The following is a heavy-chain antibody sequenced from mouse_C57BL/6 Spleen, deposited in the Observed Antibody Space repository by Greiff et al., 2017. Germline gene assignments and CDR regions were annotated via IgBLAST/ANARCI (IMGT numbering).Heavy chain of an antibody. CDR2: INPNYGTT. CDR1: GYSFTDYS. J-gene: IGHJ2*01. V-gene: IGHV1-39*01. Sequence: VQLQQSGPELVKPGASVKISCKASGYSFTDYSMNWVKQSHGKGLEWIGVINPNYGTTSYNQKFKGKATLTVDQSSSTAYMQLNSLTSEDSAVYCCARRNWDGYYFDDWGQGTTVTVSS. D-gene: IGHD4-1*01. CDR3: ARRNWDGYYFDD.